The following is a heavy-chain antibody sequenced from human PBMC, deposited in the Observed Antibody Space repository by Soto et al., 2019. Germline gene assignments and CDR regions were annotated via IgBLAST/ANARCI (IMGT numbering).Heavy chain of an antibody. Sequence: EVQLVESGGGLVKPGGSLRLSCAASGFTFSNAWMNWVRQAPGKGLEWVGRIKSKTDGGTIHYAAPVKRRLTISTHDSKNTLYLQMNSLKTEDTAVYYCTTRHFRVGATTWFARLLDYWGHGTLVTVSS. D-gene: IGHD1-26*01. CDR3: TTRHFRVGATTWFARLLDY. V-gene: IGHV3-15*07. CDR1: GFTFSNAW. J-gene: IGHJ4*01. CDR2: IKSKTDGGTI.